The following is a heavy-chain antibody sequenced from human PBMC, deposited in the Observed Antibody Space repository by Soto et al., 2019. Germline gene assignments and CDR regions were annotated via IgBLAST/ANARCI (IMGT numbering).Heavy chain of an antibody. V-gene: IGHV4-30-4*01. Sequence: SETLSLTCTVSCDSISSGNKYWSWIRQPPGKGLEWIGYIFSSGTTYYNPSLKSRLTMSLDTSQNQFSLKLNSVTDADTAVYYCARVPSPFDYYYAMDVWGQGTTVTVSS. D-gene: IGHD3-16*01. J-gene: IGHJ6*02. CDR1: CDSISSGNKY. CDR3: ARVPSPFDYYYAMDV. CDR2: IFSSGTT.